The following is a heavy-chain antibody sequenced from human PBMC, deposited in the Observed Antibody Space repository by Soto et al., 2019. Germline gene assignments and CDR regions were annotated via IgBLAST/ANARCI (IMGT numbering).Heavy chain of an antibody. CDR1: GVTGTNQD. Sequence: AGGFLRVSWFAAGVTGTNQDIRRVRQATGRGLEWVSLIYTGDTTSYADSVRGRFTISRDGFRNTLYLQMNSLRDEDTAVYYCVRDGLDCSGDRCFGIPMDVWGKGTTVTVSS. J-gene: IGHJ6*03. V-gene: IGHV3-66*01. CDR2: IYTGDTT. CDR3: VRDGLDCSGDRCFGIPMDV. D-gene: IGHD2-15*01.